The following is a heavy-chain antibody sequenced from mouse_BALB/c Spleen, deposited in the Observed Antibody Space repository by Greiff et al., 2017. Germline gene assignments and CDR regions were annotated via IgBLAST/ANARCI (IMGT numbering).Heavy chain of an antibody. Sequence: QVQLQQSGAELVRPGSSVKISCKASGYAFSSYWMNWVKQRPGQGLEWIGQIYPGDGDTNYNGKFKGKATLTADKSSSTAYMQLSSLTSEDSAVYFCARKAYGNLNYWGQGTTLTVSS. J-gene: IGHJ2*01. CDR2: IYPGDGDT. CDR3: ARKAYGNLNY. CDR1: GYAFSSYW. D-gene: IGHD2-1*01. V-gene: IGHV1-80*01.